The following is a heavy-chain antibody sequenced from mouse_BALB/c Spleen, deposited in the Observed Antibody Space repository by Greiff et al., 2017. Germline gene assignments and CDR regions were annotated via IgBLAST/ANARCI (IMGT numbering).Heavy chain of an antibody. CDR1: GYTFTSYW. CDR3: GGRYDGAMDY. CDR2: IDPSDSYT. J-gene: IGHJ4*01. Sequence: VQLQQPGAELVKPGASVKLSCKASGYTFTSYWMHWVKQRPGQGLEWIGEIDPSDSYTNYNQKFKGQATLTVDKSSSTAYMQLSSLTSEDSAVYYGGGRYDGAMDYWGQGTSVTVSS. D-gene: IGHD2-14*01. V-gene: IGHV1-69*02.